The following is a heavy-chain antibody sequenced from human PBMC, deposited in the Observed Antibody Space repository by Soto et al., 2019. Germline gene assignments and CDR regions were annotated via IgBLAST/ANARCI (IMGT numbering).Heavy chain of an antibody. CDR1: GFTFSSYS. D-gene: IGHD3-9*01. Sequence: EVQLVESGGGLVKPGGSLRLSCAASGFTFSSYSMNWVRQAPGKGLEWVSSISSSSSYIYYADSVKGRFTISRDNAKNSLYLQMNSLRAEDTAVYYCARDATYDILTDFYYDYYMDVWGKGTTVTVSS. J-gene: IGHJ6*03. CDR2: ISSSSSYI. CDR3: ARDATYDILTDFYYDYYMDV. V-gene: IGHV3-21*01.